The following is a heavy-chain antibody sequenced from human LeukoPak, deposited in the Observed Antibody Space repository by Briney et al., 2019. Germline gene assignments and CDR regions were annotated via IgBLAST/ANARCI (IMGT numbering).Heavy chain of an antibody. J-gene: IGHJ4*02. D-gene: IGHD6-19*01. CDR3: ARDRGYSSGWYEVGYDY. Sequence: ASVKVSCKASGYTLTDYYMHWVRQAPGQGLEWMGGIIPIFGTANYAQKFQGRVTITADESTSTAYMELSSLRSEDTAVYYCARDRGYSSGWYEVGYDYWGQGTLVTVSS. CDR1: GYTLTDYY. V-gene: IGHV1-69*13. CDR2: IIPIFGTA.